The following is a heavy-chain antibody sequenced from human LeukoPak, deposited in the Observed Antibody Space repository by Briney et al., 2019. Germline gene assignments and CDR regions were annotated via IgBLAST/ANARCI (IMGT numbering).Heavy chain of an antibody. CDR3: AKRTQSY. V-gene: IGHV3-23*01. Sequence: ASVKVSCKASGYTFSSYGMSWVRQAPGKGLEWVSAISGSGGSTYYADSVKGRFTISRDNSKNTLYLQMNSLRAEDTAVYYCAKRTQSYWGQGTLVTVSS. J-gene: IGHJ4*02. CDR2: ISGSGGST. D-gene: IGHD1-7*01. CDR1: GYTFSSYG.